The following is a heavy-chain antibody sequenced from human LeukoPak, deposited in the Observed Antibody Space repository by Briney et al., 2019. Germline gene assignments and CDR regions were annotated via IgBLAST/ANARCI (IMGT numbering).Heavy chain of an antibody. D-gene: IGHD5-18*01. J-gene: IGHJ4*02. V-gene: IGHV3-23*01. Sequence: GGSLRLSCAASGFTFSSYAMSWVRQAPGKGLEWVSVISSSGGSTSYADSVKGRFTISRDNSMNTLYLQMNSLRAEDTAVYYCAKDDRIQTRRYSYNYWGQGTLVTVSS. CDR3: AKDDRIQTRRYSYNY. CDR1: GFTFSSYA. CDR2: ISSSGGST.